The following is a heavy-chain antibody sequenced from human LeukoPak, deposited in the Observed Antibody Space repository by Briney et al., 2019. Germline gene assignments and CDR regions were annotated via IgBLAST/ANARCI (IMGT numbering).Heavy chain of an antibody. CDR2: LYGDGST. Sequence: GGSLRLSCAASGLIVSSNYMSWVRQAPGKGLEWVSILYGDGSTYYADSVKGRFTISRDNAKNSLYLQMNSLRAEDTAVYYCARGGGLGETPYYFDYWGQGTLVTVSS. CDR3: ARGGGLGETPYYFDY. CDR1: GLIVSSNY. V-gene: IGHV3-53*01. D-gene: IGHD3-16*01. J-gene: IGHJ4*02.